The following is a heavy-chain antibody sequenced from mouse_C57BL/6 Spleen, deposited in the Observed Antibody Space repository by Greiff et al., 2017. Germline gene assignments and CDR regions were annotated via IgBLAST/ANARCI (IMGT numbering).Heavy chain of an antibody. J-gene: IGHJ4*01. V-gene: IGHV1-9*01. CDR3: TSDGYGNWMDY. CDR2: LFPGSGST. CDR1: GYTFTGYW. Sequence: QVQLLQSGAELMKPGASVKLSCKSTGYTFTGYWIEWVKQRPGHGLEWIGELFPGSGSTNYNEKFKGKATFTADTSSNTPYMQLSSLTTEDSAIYYCTSDGYGNWMDYWGQGTSVTVSS. D-gene: IGHD2-1*01.